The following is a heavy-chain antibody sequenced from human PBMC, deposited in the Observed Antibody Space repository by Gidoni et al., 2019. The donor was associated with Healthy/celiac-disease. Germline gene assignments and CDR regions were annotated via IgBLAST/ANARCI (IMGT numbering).Heavy chain of an antibody. CDR1: GFSLSTSGMC. J-gene: IGHJ6*02. V-gene: IGHV2-70*15. Sequence: QVTLRESGPALVKPTQTLTLTCTFSGFSLSTSGMCVSWIRQPPGKALEWLARIVWDDDKYYSTSLKTRLTISKDTSKNQVVLTMTNMDPVDTATYYCARMVVTSDTYGMDVWGQGTTVTVSS. D-gene: IGHD2-21*02. CDR2: IVWDDDK. CDR3: ARMVVTSDTYGMDV.